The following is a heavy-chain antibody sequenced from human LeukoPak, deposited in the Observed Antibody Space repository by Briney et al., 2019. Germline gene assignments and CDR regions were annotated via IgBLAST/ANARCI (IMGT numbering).Heavy chain of an antibody. CDR3: ATTGTSGPNWFDP. V-gene: IGHV1-2*02. CDR2: INPNSGGT. J-gene: IGHJ5*02. D-gene: IGHD1-1*01. CDR1: GYTFTGYY. Sequence: ASVKVSCKASGYTFTGYYMHWERQAPGQGLEWMGWINPNSGGTNYAQKFQGRVTMTRDTSISTAYMELSRLRSDDTAVYYCATTGTSGPNWFDPWGQGTLVTVSS.